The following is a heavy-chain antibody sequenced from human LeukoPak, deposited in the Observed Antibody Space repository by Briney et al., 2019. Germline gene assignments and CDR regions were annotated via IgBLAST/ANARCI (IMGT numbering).Heavy chain of an antibody. CDR2: IYHSGST. CDR1: GGSISSGGYS. V-gene: IGHV4-30-2*01. J-gene: IGHJ4*02. D-gene: IGHD3-22*01. CDR3: ARGITMID. Sequence: PSQTLSLTCAVSGGSISSGGYSWSWIRQPPGKGLEWIGYIYHSGSTYYNPSFKSRVTISVDRSKNQFSLKLSSVTAADTAVYYCARGITMIDWGQGTLVTVSS.